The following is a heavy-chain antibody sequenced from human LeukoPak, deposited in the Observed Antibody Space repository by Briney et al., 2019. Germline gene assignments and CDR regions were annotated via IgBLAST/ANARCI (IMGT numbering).Heavy chain of an antibody. V-gene: IGHV3-48*01. CDR3: ARDWAGGLFDY. Sequence: GGSLRLSCAASGFTFSSYSMNWVRQAPGKGLEWVSYISSSSSIIYYADSVKGRFTISRDNAKNSLYLQMNSLRAEDTAVYYCARDWAGGLFDYWGQGTLVTVSS. CDR1: GFTFSSYS. D-gene: IGHD3-16*01. J-gene: IGHJ4*02. CDR2: ISSSSSII.